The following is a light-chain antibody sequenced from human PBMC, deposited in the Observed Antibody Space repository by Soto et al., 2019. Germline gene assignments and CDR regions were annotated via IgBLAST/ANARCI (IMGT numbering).Light chain of an antibody. J-gene: IGKJ5*01. Sequence: EVVLPQSPGTLYLSPGERVTLSCRASQSISGNYLAWYQHKPGQAPRLLISGTDTRATGIPDRFSGRGSGTDFSLTIRRLEPGDVAVYYCQNYGDSLSITVGKGKRLEIK. CDR2: GTD. V-gene: IGKV3-20*01. CDR3: QNYGDSLSIT. CDR1: QSISGNY.